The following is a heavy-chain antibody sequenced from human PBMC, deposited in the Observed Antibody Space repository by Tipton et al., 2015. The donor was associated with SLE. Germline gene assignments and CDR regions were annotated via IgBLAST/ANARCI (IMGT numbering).Heavy chain of an antibody. D-gene: IGHD6-13*01. V-gene: IGHV4-34*01. CDR2: INHSGST. CDR3: ARPTSYSSSWYWGAFDY. J-gene: IGHJ4*02. Sequence: GLVKPSETLSLTCAVYGGSFSGYYWSWIRQPPGKGLEWIGEINHSGSTNYNPSLKSRVTISVDTSKNQFSLKLSSVTAADTAVYYCARPTSYSSSWYWGAFDYWGQGTLVTVFS. CDR1: GGSFSGYY.